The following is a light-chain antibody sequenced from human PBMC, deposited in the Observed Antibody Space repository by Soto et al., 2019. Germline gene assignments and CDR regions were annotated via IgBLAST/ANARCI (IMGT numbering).Light chain of an antibody. CDR2: GAS. CDR3: QQYNDWPPWT. V-gene: IGKV3-15*01. CDR1: QSVSGS. Sequence: EIVMTQSPATLSVSPGERATHSCRASQSVSGSLAWYQQKPGQAPRLLLYGASNRATGIPARFSGSGSGTEFTLTINSLQSEDFAVYYCQQYNDWPPWTFGQGTKVESK. J-gene: IGKJ1*01.